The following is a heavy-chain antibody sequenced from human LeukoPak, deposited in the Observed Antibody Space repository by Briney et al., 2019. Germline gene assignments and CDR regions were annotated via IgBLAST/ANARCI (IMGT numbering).Heavy chain of an antibody. V-gene: IGHV4-38-2*02. CDR3: ARTLYDSWSGYSNWFDP. CDR1: GGSISSGYY. Sequence: SXXLSLTCTVSGGSISSGYYWGWIRPPPGKGLEWIGSIYHSGSTYYNPSLKSRVTISVDKSKNQFSLKLSSVTAADTAVYYCARTLYDSWSGYSNWFDPWGQGTLSPSPQ. J-gene: IGHJ5*02. D-gene: IGHD3-3*01. CDR2: IYHSGST.